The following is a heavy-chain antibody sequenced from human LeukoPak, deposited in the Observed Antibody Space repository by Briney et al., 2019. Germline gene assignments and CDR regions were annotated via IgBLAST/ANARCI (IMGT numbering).Heavy chain of an antibody. D-gene: IGHD3-10*01. CDR1: GFTFSNYA. V-gene: IGHV3-23*01. CDR2: ISSSGDST. J-gene: IGHJ6*02. Sequence: GSLRLSCAASGFTFSNYAMSWLRQPPGKRLEWVSTISSSGDSTYYADSVKGRLTISRDNFKNTLHLQMNSRRAEDTALYYCAKVPYSDYGSGRPPFMDAWGQGTTVTVSS. CDR3: AKVPYSDYGSGRPPFMDA.